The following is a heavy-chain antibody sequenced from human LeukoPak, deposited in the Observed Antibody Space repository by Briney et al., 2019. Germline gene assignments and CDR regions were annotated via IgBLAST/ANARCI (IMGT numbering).Heavy chain of an antibody. D-gene: IGHD6-6*01. J-gene: IGHJ5*02. CDR3: ARESIAARSGWFDP. Sequence: GGSLTLSCAASGFTFSSYGMHWVRQAPGKGLEWVAVIWYDGSNKYYADSVKGRFTISRDNSKNTLYLQMNSLRAEDTAVYYCARESIAARSGWFDPWGQGTLVTVSS. CDR1: GFTFSSYG. V-gene: IGHV3-33*01. CDR2: IWYDGSNK.